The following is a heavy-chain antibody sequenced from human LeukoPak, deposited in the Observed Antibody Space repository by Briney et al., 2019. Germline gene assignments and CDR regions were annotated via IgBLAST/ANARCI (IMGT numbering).Heavy chain of an antibody. Sequence: SETLSLTCSASGGSISSSTYDWGWIRQSPGKGLEWIGTIYSGGSTYYNPSLKSRVTLSVDTSKNHFYLKLNSVTAGDTAVYYCARSLGIVVVTGLTEDDWFDPWGQGTLVTVSS. CDR2: IYSGGST. D-gene: IGHD2-21*02. CDR1: GGSISSSTYD. J-gene: IGHJ5*02. V-gene: IGHV4-39*07. CDR3: ARSLGIVVVTGLTEDDWFDP.